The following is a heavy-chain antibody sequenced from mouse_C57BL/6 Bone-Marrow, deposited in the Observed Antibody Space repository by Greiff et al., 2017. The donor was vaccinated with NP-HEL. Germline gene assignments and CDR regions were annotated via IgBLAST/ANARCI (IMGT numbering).Heavy chain of an antibody. J-gene: IGHJ2*01. CDR2: INSDGGST. V-gene: IGHV5-2*03. CDR3: ARRAYYSNPFDY. D-gene: IGHD2-5*01. CDR1: EYEFPSHD. Sequence: EVKLQESGGGLVQPGESLKLSCESNEYEFPSHDMSWVRKTPEKRLELVAAINSDGGSTYYPDTMERRFIISRDNTKKTLYLQMSSLRSEDTALYYCARRAYYSNPFDYWGQGTTLTVSS.